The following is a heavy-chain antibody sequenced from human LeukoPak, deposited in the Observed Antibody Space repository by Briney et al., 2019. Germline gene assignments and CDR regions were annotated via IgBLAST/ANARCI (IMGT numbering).Heavy chain of an antibody. Sequence: PSETLSLTCTASGGSISSYYLRWIRQPPGKGLEWIGYIYYSGSTNYNASLKRRVTISVDTSKNQFSLKLSSVTAADTAVYYCARAYDFWSDNWFDPWGQGTLVTVSS. J-gene: IGHJ5*02. CDR3: ARAYDFWSDNWFDP. CDR1: GGSISSYY. CDR2: IYYSGST. D-gene: IGHD3-3*01. V-gene: IGHV4-59*01.